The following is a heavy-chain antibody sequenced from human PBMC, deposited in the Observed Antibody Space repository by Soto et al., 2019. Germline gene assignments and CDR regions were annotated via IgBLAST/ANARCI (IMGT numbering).Heavy chain of an antibody. J-gene: IGHJ4*02. CDR1: GFTFSNFA. CDR3: ARENGDGGHIHSNGVPDH. Sequence: QVQLVASGGGVVQPGRSLRLSCAASGFTFSNFAIHWLRQAPGKGLEWVAVISYDGSEKYYADSVKDRFTISRDNSKNTLDLQMRSLRGADTALYYCARENGDGGHIHSNGVPDHWGQGTLVIVSS. D-gene: IGHD3-3*01. V-gene: IGHV3-30-3*01. CDR2: ISYDGSEK.